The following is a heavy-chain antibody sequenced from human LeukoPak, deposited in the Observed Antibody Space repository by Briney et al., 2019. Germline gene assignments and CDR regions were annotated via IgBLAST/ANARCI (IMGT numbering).Heavy chain of an antibody. J-gene: IGHJ3*01. Sequence: GASVKVSCKDSGFTFTDFYMHWVRQAPGQGLEWLGWMNPKTGETRYGQKFQGRVTMTRDTSITTAYMELSSLRSDDTAVYYCAREAGDNTYNVWGQGTMVTVS. D-gene: IGHD3-16*01. CDR2: MNPKTGET. CDR1: GFTFTDFY. CDR3: AREAGDNTYNV. V-gene: IGHV1-2*02.